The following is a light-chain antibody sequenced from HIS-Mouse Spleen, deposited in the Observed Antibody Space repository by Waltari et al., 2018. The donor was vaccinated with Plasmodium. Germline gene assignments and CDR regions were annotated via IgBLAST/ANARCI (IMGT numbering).Light chain of an antibody. CDR1: ALPKKF. V-gene: IGLV3-10*01. J-gene: IGLJ3*02. CDR2: EDS. CDR3: YSTDSSGNHRV. Sequence: SYELTQPPSGPVSPGQTARLTCSGYALPKKFAYWYQQKSGQAPVLVIYEDSKRPSGIPERFSGSSSGTMATLTISGAQVEDEADYYCYSTDSSGNHRVFGGGTKLTVL.